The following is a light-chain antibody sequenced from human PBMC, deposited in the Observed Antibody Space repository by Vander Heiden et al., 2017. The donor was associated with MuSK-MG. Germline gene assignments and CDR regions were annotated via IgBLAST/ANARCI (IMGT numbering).Light chain of an antibody. J-gene: IGKJ1*01. CDR2: AAS. Sequence: DIQMTQSPSSLSASVGDRVTITCRASQSISSYLNWYQQKPGKAPKLLIYAASSLQSGVPSRFSGSRSGTDFTLTISRLQPEDFATYYCQQRDSTPPTFGQGTKVEIK. CDR3: QQRDSTPPT. CDR1: QSISSY. V-gene: IGKV1-39*01.